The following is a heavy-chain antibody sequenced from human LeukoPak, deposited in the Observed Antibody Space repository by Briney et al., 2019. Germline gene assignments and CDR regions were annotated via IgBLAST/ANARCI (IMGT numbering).Heavy chain of an antibody. J-gene: IGHJ4*02. V-gene: IGHV3-33*06. CDR2: ILSDGSKE. D-gene: IGHD2-2*01. Sequence: GGSLRLSCAASGFTFSSYGMHWVRQAPGKGLEWVAVILSDGSKEFYTDSVKGRFTISRDNSKNTLYLQMNSLRAEDTAVYYCAKHRPFLVPAASGLDYWGQGTLVTVSS. CDR3: AKHRPFLVPAASGLDY. CDR1: GFTFSSYG.